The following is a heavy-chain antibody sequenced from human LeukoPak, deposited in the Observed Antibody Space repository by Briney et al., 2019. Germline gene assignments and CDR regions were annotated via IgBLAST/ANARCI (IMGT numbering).Heavy chain of an antibody. J-gene: IGHJ4*02. V-gene: IGHV3-11*04. CDR3: AKGGKTSSSWNY. CDR1: ALSVSRNY. CDR2: IRSSGSTI. D-gene: IGHD6-6*01. Sequence: GRSLCPSCAVSALSVSRNYMSWVRPAAGEGLEWDSYIRSSGSTIFYADSVQGRFTISRHNSKNTLYLQMNSLRAEDTAVYYCAKGGKTSSSWNYWGQGTLVPVSS.